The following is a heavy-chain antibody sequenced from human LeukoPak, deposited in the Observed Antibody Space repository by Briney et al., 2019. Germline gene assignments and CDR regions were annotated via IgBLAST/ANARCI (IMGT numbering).Heavy chain of an antibody. CDR2: INLNSGGT. Sequence: ASVKVSCKASGYTFTGYYMYWMRQAPGQGLEWVGWINLNSGGTNYTQKFQGRVTVTSDTPITTAYMELSRLTSDDTAVYYCARRDTSSINDGFDIWGQGTMVTVSS. CDR3: ARRDTSSINDGFDI. J-gene: IGHJ3*02. CDR1: GYTFTGYY. V-gene: IGHV1-2*02. D-gene: IGHD6-13*01.